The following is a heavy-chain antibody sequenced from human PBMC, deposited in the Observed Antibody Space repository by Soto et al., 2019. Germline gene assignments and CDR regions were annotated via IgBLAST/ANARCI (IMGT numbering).Heavy chain of an antibody. CDR1: GGSVSSGSYY. CDR2: MSHSGGT. D-gene: IGHD2-21*02. J-gene: IGHJ3*02. CDR3: ARVDRGTATPVVDAFDI. V-gene: IGHV4-34*01. Sequence: QVQLQQWGAGLLKPSETLSLTCAVYGGSVSSGSYYWSWIRQPPGKGLEWIGEMSHSGGTHFNPSLKSRVTISVDTSKNQFSLKMSSVTAADTSLYYCARVDRGTATPVVDAFDIWGPGTMVTVSS.